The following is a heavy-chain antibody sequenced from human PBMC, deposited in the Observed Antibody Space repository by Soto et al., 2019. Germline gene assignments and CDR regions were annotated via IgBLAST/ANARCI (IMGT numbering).Heavy chain of an antibody. CDR3: ASRKSSPYFDY. Sequence: QVQLQESGPGLVKPSQTLSLTCTVSGGSISSGVYYWSWIRQPPGKGLEWIGNSYYSGSTYYNPSLKSRVTTPVATSKQQFPLKLSSVTAADTAVYYCASRKSSPYFDYWGQGTLVTVSS. J-gene: IGHJ4*02. V-gene: IGHV4-30-4*01. CDR2: SYYSGST. CDR1: GGSISSGVYY. D-gene: IGHD3-10*01.